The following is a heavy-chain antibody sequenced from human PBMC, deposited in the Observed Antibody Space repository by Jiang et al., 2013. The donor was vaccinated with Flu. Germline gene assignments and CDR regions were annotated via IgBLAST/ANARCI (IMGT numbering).Heavy chain of an antibody. J-gene: IGHJ4*02. V-gene: IGHV3-30*01. CDR2: DGSNI. CDR3: ARDWSSSGSTYFDY. D-gene: IGHD1-26*01. Sequence: DGSNIYYVDSVKGRLTISRDNSKSTLSLQMNSLRPEDTAVYYCARDWSSSGSTYFDYWGQGTLVSVSS.